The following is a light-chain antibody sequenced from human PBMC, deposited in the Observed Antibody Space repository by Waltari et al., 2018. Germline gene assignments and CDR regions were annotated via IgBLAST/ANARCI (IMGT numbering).Light chain of an antibody. V-gene: IGLV2-23*01. J-gene: IGLJ2*01. CDR1: KNDIGTYNF. CDR3: CSYAGGSRVI. Sequence: QSALTQPASLSGSPGQSITISCAGTKNDIGTYNFVSWFQQFPGQAPKPLVSEATKRPSGVSYRFSGSKSGNTASLTISGLQAEDEADYYCCSYAGGSRVIFGGGTKLTVL. CDR2: EAT.